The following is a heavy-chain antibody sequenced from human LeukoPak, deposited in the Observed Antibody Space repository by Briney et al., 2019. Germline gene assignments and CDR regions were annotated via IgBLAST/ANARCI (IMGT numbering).Heavy chain of an antibody. CDR2: INWNGGST. CDR1: GFTFDDYG. J-gene: IGHJ4*02. D-gene: IGHD3-10*01. Sequence: GGSLRLSCAASGFTFDDYGMSWVRQAPGKWLEWVSGINWNGGSTGYADSVKGRFTISRDNAKNSLYLQMNSLRAEDTALYHCAGEGDYGSGSYDYWGQGTLVTVSS. CDR3: AGEGDYGSGSYDY. V-gene: IGHV3-20*01.